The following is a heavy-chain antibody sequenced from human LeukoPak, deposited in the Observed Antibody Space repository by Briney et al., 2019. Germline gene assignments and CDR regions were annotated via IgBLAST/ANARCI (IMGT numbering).Heavy chain of an antibody. CDR1: GGSISSSSYY. Sequence: SETLSLTCTVSGGSISSSSYYWGWIRHPPGKGLEWIGSIYYSGSTYYNPSLKSRVTISVDTSKNQFSLKLSSVTAADTAVYYCARNEWELNFDYWGQGTLVTVSS. V-gene: IGHV4-39*01. CDR3: ARNEWELNFDY. CDR2: IYYSGST. J-gene: IGHJ4*02. D-gene: IGHD1-26*01.